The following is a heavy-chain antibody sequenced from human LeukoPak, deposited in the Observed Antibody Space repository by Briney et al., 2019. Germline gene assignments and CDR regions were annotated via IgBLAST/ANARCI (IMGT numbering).Heavy chain of an antibody. CDR3: ARVIGSWKFDS. V-gene: IGHV4-4*07. Sequence: PSETLSLTCTVSGDSISSSSWSWIRQPAGKGLEWIGRIYTSGSTNYNSSLKSRVTMSADTSKNQFFLKLSSVTAADTAVYYCARVIGSWKFDSWGQGTLVTVSS. J-gene: IGHJ4*02. CDR1: GDSISSSS. D-gene: IGHD2-21*01. CDR2: IYTSGST.